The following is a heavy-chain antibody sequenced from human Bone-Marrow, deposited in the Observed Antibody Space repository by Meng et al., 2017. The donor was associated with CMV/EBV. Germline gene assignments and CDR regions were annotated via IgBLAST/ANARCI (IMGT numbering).Heavy chain of an antibody. CDR3: ARGSGREWFYP. Sequence: GESLKISWAASGFTFSNYWMSWVRQAPGKGLEWVVNINQDGSEKNYVDSVKGRFTISRDNAKKSLYLQMNSLRAEDTAVFYFARGSGREWFYPWGQGTLVTFSS. CDR2: INQDGSEK. D-gene: IGHD1-26*01. V-gene: IGHV3-7*01. CDR1: GFTFSNYW. J-gene: IGHJ5*02.